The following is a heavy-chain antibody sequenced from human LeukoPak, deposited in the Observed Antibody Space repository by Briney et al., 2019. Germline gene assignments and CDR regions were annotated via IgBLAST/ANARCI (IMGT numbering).Heavy chain of an antibody. V-gene: IGHV3-7*03. CDR2: IKQDGSEI. Sequence: TLRLSRAASGLTFSSYWMSWGRQAPGKGLQWVANIKQDGSEIYYVDSVKGRFTISRDNAKNSLYLQMNSLRAEDTAVYYCASLWDYWGQGTLVTVSS. CDR1: GLTFSSYW. J-gene: IGHJ4*02. CDR3: ASLWDY. D-gene: IGHD2-21*01.